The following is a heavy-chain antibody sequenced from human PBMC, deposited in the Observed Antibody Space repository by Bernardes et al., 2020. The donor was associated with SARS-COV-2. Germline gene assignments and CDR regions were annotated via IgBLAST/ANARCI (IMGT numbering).Heavy chain of an antibody. J-gene: IGHJ3*01. CDR3: ARTSHFYGSGPSAFDV. V-gene: IGHV4-59*11. CDR1: GGSISGHY. CDR2: INDSGNT. Sequence: SETLSLTCTVSGGSISGHYWSWIRQTPGKALEWIADINDSGNTNYNPSLKSRVTISRDTSKNQFSLRLSSVTAADTAVYYCARTSHFYGSGPSAFDVWGHGTMVTVSS. D-gene: IGHD3-10*01.